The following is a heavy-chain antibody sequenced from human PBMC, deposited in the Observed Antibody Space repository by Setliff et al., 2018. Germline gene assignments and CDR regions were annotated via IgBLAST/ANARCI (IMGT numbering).Heavy chain of an antibody. V-gene: IGHV4-34*01. D-gene: IGHD3-22*01. Sequence: SETLSLTCDIKGGAVSGFYWSWIRQTPGKDLEWIGEISHNGRVSSSPSLKSRVTISVDRAKNHFSLKLTSVTAADTAMYYCARSRYYDSSGNNYGLDYWGQGALVTVSS. CDR3: ARSRYYDSSGNNYGLDY. CDR2: ISHNGRV. CDR1: GGAVSGFY. J-gene: IGHJ4*02.